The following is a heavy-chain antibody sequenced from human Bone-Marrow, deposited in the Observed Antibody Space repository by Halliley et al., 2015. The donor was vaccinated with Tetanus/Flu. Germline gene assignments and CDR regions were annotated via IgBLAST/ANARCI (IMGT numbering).Heavy chain of an antibody. J-gene: IGHJ5*02. CDR1: GGSISTYF. Sequence: TLSLTCTVSGGSISTYFWSWIRQPPGKGLEWIGFMYNSGTTRYNPSLKSRVTISVDTSKNEFSLKLSSVTAADTAVYYCARQSSGLGYCINPDCGTFDRWGQGTLVTVSS. D-gene: IGHD2-8*01. CDR3: ARQSSGLGYCINPDCGTFDR. V-gene: IGHV4-59*08. CDR2: MYNSGTT.